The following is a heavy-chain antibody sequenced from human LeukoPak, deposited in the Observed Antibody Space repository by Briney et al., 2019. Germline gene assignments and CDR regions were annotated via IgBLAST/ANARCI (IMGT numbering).Heavy chain of an antibody. J-gene: IGHJ4*02. D-gene: IGHD6-19*01. CDR3: ARDDAVDGGYLDY. Sequence: GGSLRLSCAASGFTFSIYAIHWVRQAPGKGLEWVAVISHDGSTKYYADSVRGRFTISRDNSKNTLYLQMNSLRAEDTAVYYCARDDAVDGGYLDYWGQGALVTVSS. CDR1: GFTFSIYA. CDR2: ISHDGSTK. V-gene: IGHV3-30*04.